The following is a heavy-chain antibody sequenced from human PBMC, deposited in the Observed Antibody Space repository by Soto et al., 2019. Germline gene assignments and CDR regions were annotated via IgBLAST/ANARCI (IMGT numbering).Heavy chain of an antibody. D-gene: IGHD2-8*01. Sequence: EVQLVESGGGLVQPGRSLRLSCAASGFTFDDYAMHWVRQAPGKGLEWVSGISWNSGSIGYADSVKGRFTISRDNAKNSLYLQMNSLRAEDTALYYCAKDSSMVYAIWDACDIWGQGTMVTVSS. CDR3: AKDSSMVYAIWDACDI. J-gene: IGHJ3*02. V-gene: IGHV3-9*01. CDR2: ISWNSGSI. CDR1: GFTFDDYA.